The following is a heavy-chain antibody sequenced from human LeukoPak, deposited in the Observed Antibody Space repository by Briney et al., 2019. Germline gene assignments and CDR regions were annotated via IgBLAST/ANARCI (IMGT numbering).Heavy chain of an antibody. CDR2: INPNSGGT. D-gene: IGHD2-21*01. Sequence: ASVKVSCKPSGYSFNDYYLHWVLQTPGQGLEWMGWINPNSGGTSSAQKFQGRVTMTRETSITTVYMEVSWLTSDDTAIYYCARADRLHGGPYLIGPWDQGTLVTVSS. CDR3: ARADRLHGGPYLIGP. CDR1: GYSFNDYY. V-gene: IGHV1-2*02. J-gene: IGHJ5*02.